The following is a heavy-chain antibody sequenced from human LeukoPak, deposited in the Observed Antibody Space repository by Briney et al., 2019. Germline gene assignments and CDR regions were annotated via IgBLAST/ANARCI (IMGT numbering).Heavy chain of an antibody. D-gene: IGHD1-26*01. V-gene: IGHV3-21*01. J-gene: IGHJ3*02. CDR1: GFTFSNAW. CDR2: ISSSSSYI. Sequence: GGSLRLSCAASGFTFSNAWMSWVRQAPGKGLEWVSSISSSSSYIYYADSVKGRFTISRDNAKNSLYLQMNSLRAEDTAVYYCARDRKRGKWTDAFDIWGQGTMVTVSS. CDR3: ARDRKRGKWTDAFDI.